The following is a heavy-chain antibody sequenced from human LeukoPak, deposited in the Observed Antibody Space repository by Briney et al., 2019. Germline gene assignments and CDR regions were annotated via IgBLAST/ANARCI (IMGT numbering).Heavy chain of an antibody. CDR3: ARPYYDYVWGSYRPRTHDAFDI. Sequence: GGSLRLSCAASGFTFSSYAMHWIRQAPGKGLEWVSLISSSQRAINYGDAVKGRFTTSRDNSKNTLYLQMNSLRAEDTAVYYCARPYYDYVWGSYRPRTHDAFDIWGQGTMVTVSS. CDR2: ISSSQRAI. V-gene: IGHV3-48*01. CDR1: GFTFSSYA. J-gene: IGHJ3*02. D-gene: IGHD3-16*02.